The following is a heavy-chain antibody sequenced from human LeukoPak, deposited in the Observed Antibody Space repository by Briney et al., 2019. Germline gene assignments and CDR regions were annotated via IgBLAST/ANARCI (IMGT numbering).Heavy chain of an antibody. Sequence: GGSLRLSCAASGFTFSSYAMSWVRQAPGKGLEWVSAISGSGGSTYYADSVKGRFTISRDNSKNTLYLQMNSLRAEDTAVYYCAPRIAAAGTYYYYMDVWGKGTTVTVSS. CDR3: APRIAAAGTYYYYMDV. D-gene: IGHD6-13*01. CDR1: GFTFSSYA. CDR2: ISGSGGST. V-gene: IGHV3-23*01. J-gene: IGHJ6*03.